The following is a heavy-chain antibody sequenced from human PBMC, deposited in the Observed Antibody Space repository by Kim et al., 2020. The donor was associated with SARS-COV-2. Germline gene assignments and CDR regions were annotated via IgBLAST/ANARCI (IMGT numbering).Heavy chain of an antibody. CDR3: AKDETRLHYYDILTGIKPHAFDI. CDR1: GFTFSSYG. CDR2: IWYDGSNK. Sequence: GGSLRLSCAASGFTFSSYGMHWVRQAPGKGLEWVAVIWYDGSNKYYADSVKGRFTISRDNSKNTLYLQMNSLRAEDTAVYYCAKDETRLHYYDILTGIKPHAFDIWGQGTMVTVSS. V-gene: IGHV3-33*06. D-gene: IGHD3-9*01. J-gene: IGHJ3*02.